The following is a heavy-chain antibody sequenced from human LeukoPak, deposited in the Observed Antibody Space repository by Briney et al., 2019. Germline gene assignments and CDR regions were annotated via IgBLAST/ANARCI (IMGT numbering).Heavy chain of an antibody. CDR1: GYSFTSNW. D-gene: IGHD1-26*01. J-gene: IGHJ4*02. CDR2: IAPSDSYT. Sequence: GESLKISCKGSGYSFTSNWISWVRQMPGKGLEWMGRIAPSDSYTNYSPSFQGQVTISADKSISTAYLQWSSLKASDTAMYYCARRSGTYFDYWGQGTLVSVSS. CDR3: ARRSGTYFDY. V-gene: IGHV5-10-1*04.